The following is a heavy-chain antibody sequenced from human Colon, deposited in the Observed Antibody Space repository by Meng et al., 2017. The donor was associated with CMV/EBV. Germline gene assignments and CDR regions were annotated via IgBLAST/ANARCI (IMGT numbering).Heavy chain of an antibody. J-gene: IGHJ4*02. V-gene: IGHV1-18*01. CDR2: ISAYNGNT. CDR3: ARDHGEWLSPWSPRFDY. Sequence: ASVQVSCKASGYTFTSYGISWVRQPPGQGVEGMGWISAYNGNTNNAQKLQGRVTMTTDTSTSTAYMELRSLRSDDTAVYYCARDHGEWLSPWSPRFDYWGQGTLVTVSS. D-gene: IGHD3-3*01. CDR1: GYTFTSYG.